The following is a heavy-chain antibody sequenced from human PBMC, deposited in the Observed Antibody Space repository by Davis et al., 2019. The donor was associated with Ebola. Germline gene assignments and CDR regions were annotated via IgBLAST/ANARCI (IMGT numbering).Heavy chain of an antibody. CDR2: IYYSGST. CDR1: GGSISSGDYY. D-gene: IGHD3-3*01. V-gene: IGHV4-61*08. J-gene: IGHJ6*03. CDR3: ARWTYYDFWSYYMDV. Sequence: SETLSLTCTVSGGSISSGDYYWSWIRQPPGKGLEWIGYIYYSGSTNYNPSLKSRVTISVDTSKNQFSLKLSSVTAADTAVYYCARWTYYDFWSYYMDVWGKGTTVTVSS.